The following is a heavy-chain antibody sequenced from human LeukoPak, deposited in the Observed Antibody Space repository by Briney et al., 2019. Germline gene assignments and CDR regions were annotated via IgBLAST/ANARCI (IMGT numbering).Heavy chain of an antibody. CDR2: ISSSSSYI. CDR1: GFTFSSYS. J-gene: IGHJ4*02. V-gene: IGHV3-21*01. Sequence: GGSLRLSCAASGFTFSSYSMNWVRQAPGKGLEWVSSISSSSSYIYYADSVKGRFTISRDNAKNSLYLQMNSLRAEDTAVYYCARTKGRWLVQGNFDYWGQGTLVTVSS. D-gene: IGHD6-19*01. CDR3: ARTKGRWLVQGNFDY.